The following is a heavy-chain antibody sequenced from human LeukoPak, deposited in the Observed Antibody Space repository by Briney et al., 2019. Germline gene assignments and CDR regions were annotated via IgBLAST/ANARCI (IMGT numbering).Heavy chain of an antibody. Sequence: SETLSLTCTVSGGSISSSSYYWGWIRQPPGKGLEWIGSIYYSGSTYYNPSLKSRVTISVDTSKNQFSLKLTSVTAADTAVYYCEGAYYDILTAYYKDYYMDVWGKGTTVTVSS. D-gene: IGHD3-9*01. V-gene: IGHV4-39*07. CDR2: IYYSGST. CDR1: GGSISSSSYY. CDR3: EGAYYDILTAYYKDYYMDV. J-gene: IGHJ6*03.